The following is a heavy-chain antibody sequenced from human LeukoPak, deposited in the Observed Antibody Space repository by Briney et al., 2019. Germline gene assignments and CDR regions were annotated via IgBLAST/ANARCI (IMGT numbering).Heavy chain of an antibody. Sequence: ASVKVSCKASGGTFSSYAISWVRQAPGQGLEWMGGIIPIFGTANYAQKFQGRVTITADESTSTAYMELSSLRSEDTAVYYCARGLSSSWYGNWFDPWGQGTLVTVSS. CDR2: IIPIFGTA. CDR3: ARGLSSSWYGNWFDP. V-gene: IGHV1-69*13. D-gene: IGHD6-13*01. J-gene: IGHJ5*02. CDR1: GGTFSSYA.